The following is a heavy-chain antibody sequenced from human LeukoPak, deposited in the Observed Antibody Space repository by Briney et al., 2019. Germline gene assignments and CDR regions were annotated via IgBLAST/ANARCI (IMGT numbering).Heavy chain of an antibody. V-gene: IGHV1-2*02. D-gene: IGHD2-21*02. CDR1: GYTFTGYY. CDR3: ARGGDVYYYYGMDV. Sequence: ASVKVSCKASGYTFTGYYMHCVRQAPGQGLEWMGWINPNSGGTNYAQKFQGRVTMTRDTSISTAYMELSRLRSDDTAVYYCARGGDVYYYYGMDVWGQGTTVTVSS. J-gene: IGHJ6*02. CDR2: INPNSGGT.